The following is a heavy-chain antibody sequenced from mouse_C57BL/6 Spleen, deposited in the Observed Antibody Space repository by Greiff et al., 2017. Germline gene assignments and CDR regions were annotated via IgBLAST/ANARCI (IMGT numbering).Heavy chain of an antibody. CDR1: GYTFTSYW. J-gene: IGHJ4*01. CDR2: IHPSDSDT. V-gene: IGHV1-74*01. CDR3: AIDYGYDGDYYAMDY. Sequence: VQLQQPGAELVKPGASVKVSCTASGYTFTSYWMHWVKQRPGQGLEWIGRIHPSDSDTNYNQKFKGKATLTVDKSSSTAYMQLSSLTSEDSAVYYCAIDYGYDGDYYAMDYWGQGTSVTVSS. D-gene: IGHD2-2*01.